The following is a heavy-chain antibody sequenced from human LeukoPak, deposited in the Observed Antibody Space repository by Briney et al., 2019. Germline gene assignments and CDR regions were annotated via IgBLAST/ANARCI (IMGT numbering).Heavy chain of an antibody. CDR1: GXSISSSSYY. Sequence: SSETLSLTWTVSGXSISSSSYYWGWIRQPPGKGLEWIGSIYYSGSTYYNPSLKSRVTISVDTSKNQFSLKLSSVTAADTAVYYCARLQLESDYWGQGTLVTVSS. V-gene: IGHV4-39*01. CDR2: IYYSGST. D-gene: IGHD5-18*01. J-gene: IGHJ4*02. CDR3: ARLQLESDY.